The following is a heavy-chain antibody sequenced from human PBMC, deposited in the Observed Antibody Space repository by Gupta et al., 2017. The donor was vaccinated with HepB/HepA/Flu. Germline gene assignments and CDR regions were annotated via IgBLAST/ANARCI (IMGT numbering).Heavy chain of an antibody. CDR3: ARDGRGYSSSGRYYFDY. CDR2: ISYDGNNK. V-gene: IGHV3-30-3*01. J-gene: IGHJ4*02. Sequence: QVQLVESGGGVVQPGRSLRLSCAASGFTFSSYAMHWVRQAPGKGLEWVAVISYDGNNKYYADSVKGRFTISRDNSKNTLYLQMNSLRAEDTAVYYCARDGRGYSSSGRYYFDYWGQGTLVTVSS. D-gene: IGHD6-19*01. CDR1: GFTFSSYA.